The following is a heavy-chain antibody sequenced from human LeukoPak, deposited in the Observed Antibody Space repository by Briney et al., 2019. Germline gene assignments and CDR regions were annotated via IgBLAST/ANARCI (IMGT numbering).Heavy chain of an antibody. Sequence: GGSLRLSCAVSGFPLSRFYMTWVRQAPGKGLEWLSIIFTGPLDGRTAHADSVKGRFTISRDNSANTLYLQMDSLRTEDTAIYYCATRGAWGPGTLVTVSS. V-gene: IGHV3-53*01. J-gene: IGHJ1*01. CDR2: IFTGPLDGRT. CDR3: ATRGA. CDR1: GFPLSRFY.